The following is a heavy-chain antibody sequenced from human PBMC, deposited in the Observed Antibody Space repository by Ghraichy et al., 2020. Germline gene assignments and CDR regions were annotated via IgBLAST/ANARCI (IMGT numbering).Heavy chain of an antibody. CDR2: ISSSSSTI. D-gene: IGHD5-12*01. CDR1: GFTFSSYS. CDR3: ASLQYSGDDFGYAFDY. J-gene: IGHJ4*02. Sequence: GGSLRLSCAASGFTFSSYSMNWVRQAPGKGLEWVSYISSSSSTIYYADSVKGRFTISRDNAKNSLYLQMNSLRDEDTAVYYCASLQYSGDDFGYAFDYWGQGTLVTVAS. V-gene: IGHV3-48*02.